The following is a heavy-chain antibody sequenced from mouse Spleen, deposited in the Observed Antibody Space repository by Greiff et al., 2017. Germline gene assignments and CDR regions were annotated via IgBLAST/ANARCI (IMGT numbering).Heavy chain of an antibody. D-gene: IGHD2-4*01. CDR3: ARSPSTMITTSFYWYFDV. CDR2: IRNKANGYTT. CDR1: GFTFTDYY. J-gene: IGHJ1*01. V-gene: IGHV7-3*02. Sequence: EVKLVESGGGLVQPGGSLRLSCATSGFTFTDYYMSWVRQPPGKALEWLGFIRNKANGYTTEYSASVKGRFTISRDNSQSILYLQMNTLRAEDSATYYCARSPSTMITTSFYWYFDVWGAGTTVTGSS.